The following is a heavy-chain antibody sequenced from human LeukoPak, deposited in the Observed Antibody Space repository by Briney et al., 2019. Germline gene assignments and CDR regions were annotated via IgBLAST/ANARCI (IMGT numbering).Heavy chain of an antibody. CDR1: GFTFSSYE. CDR3: AELGITMIGGV. CDR2: ISSSGSTI. D-gene: IGHD3-10*02. V-gene: IGHV3-48*03. Sequence: GGSLRLSCAASGFTFSSYEMNWVRQAPGKGLEWVSYISSSGSTIYYADSVKGRFTISRDDAKNSPYLQMNSLRAEDTAVYYCAELGITMIGGVWGKGTTVTISS. J-gene: IGHJ6*04.